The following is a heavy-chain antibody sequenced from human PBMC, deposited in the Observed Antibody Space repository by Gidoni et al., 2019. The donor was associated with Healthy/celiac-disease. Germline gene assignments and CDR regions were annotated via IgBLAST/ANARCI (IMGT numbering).Heavy chain of an antibody. D-gene: IGHD2-2*01. J-gene: IGHJ4*02. CDR3: ARCDTSCYYFDY. CDR1: GFTFSSYS. CDR2: ISSSSSYI. Sequence: EVQLVESGGGLVKPGGSLRLSCAASGFTFSSYSMNWVRQAPGKGLEWVSSISSSSSYIYYADSVKSRFTISRDNAKNSLYLQMNSLRAEDTAVYYCARCDTSCYYFDYWGQGTLVTVSS. V-gene: IGHV3-21*01.